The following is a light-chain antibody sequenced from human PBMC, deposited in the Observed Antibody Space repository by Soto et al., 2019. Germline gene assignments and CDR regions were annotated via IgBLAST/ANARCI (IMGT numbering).Light chain of an antibody. CDR1: SSDVGTYNY. V-gene: IGLV2-14*01. Sequence: QSALTQPASVSGSPGQSITISCTGTSSDVGTYNYVSWYQQHPGKAPKLIIYEVSNRPSGVSNRFSGSKSGNTASLTTSGLQAEDEADYSCSSYISSSTYVFGSGTKLTVL. CDR2: EVS. CDR3: SSYISSSTYV. J-gene: IGLJ1*01.